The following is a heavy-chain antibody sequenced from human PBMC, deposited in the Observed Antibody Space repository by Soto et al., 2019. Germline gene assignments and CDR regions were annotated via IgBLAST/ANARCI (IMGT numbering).Heavy chain of an antibody. CDR3: ARVGTYYDFWSGYLAFDY. D-gene: IGHD3-3*01. Sequence: SETLSLTCTVSGGSISSGGYYWSWIRQHPGKGLEWIGYIYYSGSTYYNPSLKSRVTISVDTSKNQFSLKLSSVTAADTAVYYCARVGTYYDFWSGYLAFDYWGQGTLVTVSS. CDR1: GGSISSGGYY. J-gene: IGHJ4*02. V-gene: IGHV4-31*03. CDR2: IYYSGST.